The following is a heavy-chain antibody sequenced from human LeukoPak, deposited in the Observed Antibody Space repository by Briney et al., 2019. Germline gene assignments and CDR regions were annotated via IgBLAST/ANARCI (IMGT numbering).Heavy chain of an antibody. Sequence: GGSLRLSCAASGFTFSSCGMHWVRQAPGKGLEWVAFIRYDGSNKYYADSVKGRFTISRDNSKNTLYLQMNSLRAEDTAVYYCAKDRGSGYYYNYWGQGTLVTVSS. V-gene: IGHV3-30*02. CDR2: IRYDGSNK. CDR3: AKDRGSGYYYNY. J-gene: IGHJ4*02. CDR1: GFTFSSCG. D-gene: IGHD3-22*01.